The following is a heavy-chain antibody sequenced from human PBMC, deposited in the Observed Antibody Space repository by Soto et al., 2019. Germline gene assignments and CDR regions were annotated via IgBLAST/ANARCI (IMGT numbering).Heavy chain of an antibody. J-gene: IGHJ5*02. CDR1: GFTFSSYS. V-gene: IGHV3-48*02. CDR3: AREGYGRGLNWFDP. Sequence: EVQLVESGGGLVQPGGSLRLSCAASGFTFSSYSMNWVRQAPGKGLEWVSYISSSSSTIYYADSVKGRFTISRDNAKNSLYLQMNSLRDEDTAVYYCAREGYGRGLNWFDPWGQGTLVTVSS. CDR2: ISSSSSTI. D-gene: IGHD5-18*01.